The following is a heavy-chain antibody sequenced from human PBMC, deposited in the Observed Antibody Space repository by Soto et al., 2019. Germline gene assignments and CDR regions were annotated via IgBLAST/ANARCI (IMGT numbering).Heavy chain of an antibody. J-gene: IGHJ4*02. CDR1: GFTFSTDA. CDR2: ISSNGRST. D-gene: IGHD2-8*01. Sequence: GSLRLSCATSGFTFSTDAMHWVRQAPGKGLEYVSAISSNGRSTYYANSVKGRFTISRDNSKNTLYLQMDSLRAEDMAVYYCARDRRTNGVCYAPSDYWGQGTLVTVSS. CDR3: ARDRRTNGVCYAPSDY. V-gene: IGHV3-64*01.